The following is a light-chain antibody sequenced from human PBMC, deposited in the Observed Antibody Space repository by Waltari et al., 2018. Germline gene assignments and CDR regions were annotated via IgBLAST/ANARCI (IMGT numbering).Light chain of an antibody. CDR2: RNN. V-gene: IGLV1-47*01. Sequence: QSVLTQPPSASGTPGQRVTISCSGSSSNIGNNYVTWYHQVPGTAPKLLSYRNNQRPSGVPDRVSGSKSGTSASLAISGLRSEDEGDYYCAAWDDSLSGVVFGGGTKLTVL. J-gene: IGLJ2*01. CDR1: SSNIGNNY. CDR3: AAWDDSLSGVV.